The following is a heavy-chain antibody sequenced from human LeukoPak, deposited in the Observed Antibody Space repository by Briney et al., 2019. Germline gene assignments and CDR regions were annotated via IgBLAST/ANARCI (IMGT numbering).Heavy chain of an antibody. D-gene: IGHD6-19*01. CDR3: ARGIAVAGEDYYYMDV. Sequence: SETLSLTCAVYGGSFSGYYWSWIRQPPGKGLEWIGYIYYSGSTNYNPSLKSRVTVSVDTSKNQFSLKLSSVTAADTAVYYCARGIAVAGEDYYYMDVWGKGTTVTVSS. J-gene: IGHJ6*03. CDR1: GGSFSGYY. CDR2: IYYSGST. V-gene: IGHV4-59*01.